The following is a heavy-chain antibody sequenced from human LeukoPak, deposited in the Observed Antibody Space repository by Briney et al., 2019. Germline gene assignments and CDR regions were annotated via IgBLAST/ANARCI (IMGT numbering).Heavy chain of an antibody. V-gene: IGHV1-18*01. D-gene: IGHD6-13*01. J-gene: IGHJ4*02. CDR2: RSAYNGNT. CDR3: ARDPSSSCQLFDY. CDR1: GYTLTELS. Sequence: GASVKVSCKVSGYTLTELSMHWVRQAPGQGLEGMGWRSAYNGNTKYAQTLQGRVTMTTATSTSTAYRELRSLRSDDTAVYYCARDPSSSCQLFDYWGQGTLVTVSS.